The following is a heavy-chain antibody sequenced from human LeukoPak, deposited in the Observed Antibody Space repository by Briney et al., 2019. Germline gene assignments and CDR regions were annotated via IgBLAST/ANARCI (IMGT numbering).Heavy chain of an antibody. Sequence: SETLSLTCAVYGGSFSGYHWSWVRQPPGKGLEWIGEINHSGSTNYNPSHKSRVSISVDTSKNQFSLKLSSVTAADTAVYYCARVLGYKTVDYWGQGTLVTVSS. V-gene: IGHV4-34*01. CDR3: ARVLGYKTVDY. D-gene: IGHD5-18*01. CDR2: INHSGST. J-gene: IGHJ4*02. CDR1: GGSFSGYH.